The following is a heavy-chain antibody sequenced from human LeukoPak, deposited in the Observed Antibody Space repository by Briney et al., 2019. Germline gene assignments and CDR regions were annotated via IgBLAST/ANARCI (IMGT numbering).Heavy chain of an antibody. CDR2: IYSTGST. D-gene: IGHD3-3*01. CDR3: ARDYDFWSGFPPLFDY. J-gene: IGHJ4*02. CDR1: GGSISSSSYY. V-gene: IGHV4-61*02. Sequence: SETLSLTCTVSGGSISSSSYYWSWIRQPAGKGLEWIGRIYSTGSTNYNPSLKSRVTMSVDTSKNQFSLKLSSMTAADTAVYYCARDYDFWSGFPPLFDYWGQGILVTVSS.